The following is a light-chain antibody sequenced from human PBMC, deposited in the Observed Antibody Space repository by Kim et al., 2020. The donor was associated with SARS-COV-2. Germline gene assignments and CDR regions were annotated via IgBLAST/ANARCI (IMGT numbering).Light chain of an antibody. CDR2: AAS. V-gene: IGKV1-12*01. Sequence: GSASVGDRVTISCRASQDISTWLTWFQQKPGKAPKLLIYAASTLQSGVASRFSGSGSGTDFTLTISSLQPEDVATYYCQQANSFPVTFGQGTRLEIK. CDR3: QQANSFPVT. J-gene: IGKJ5*01. CDR1: QDISTW.